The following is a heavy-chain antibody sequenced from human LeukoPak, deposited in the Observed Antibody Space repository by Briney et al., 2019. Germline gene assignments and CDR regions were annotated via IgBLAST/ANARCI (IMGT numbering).Heavy chain of an antibody. CDR1: GFTFRSYW. CDR2: ISHIGGST. J-gene: IGHJ5*02. D-gene: IGHD6-19*01. V-gene: IGHV3-64*01. Sequence: GGSLRLSCAASGFTFRSYWMSWVRQAPGKGLEYVSGISHIGGSTYYANSVKGRFTISRDNSKNTLYLQMGSLRAEDMAVYYCAGRIAVAGTEGFDPWGQGTLVTVSS. CDR3: AGRIAVAGTEGFDP.